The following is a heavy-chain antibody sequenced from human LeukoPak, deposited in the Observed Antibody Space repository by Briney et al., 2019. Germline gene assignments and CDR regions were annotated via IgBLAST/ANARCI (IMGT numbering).Heavy chain of an antibody. V-gene: IGHV1-24*01. CDR1: GYTFTGYY. D-gene: IGHD3-16*01. CDR3: VKLSEAQLGRRQYYFDY. J-gene: IGHJ4*02. Sequence: WASVKVSCKASGYTFTGYYMHWVRQAPGKGLEWMGGFDPEVGETIYAQKFRGRVTMTEDTSPDTAYMELSSLRSEDTAVYYCVKLSEAQLGRRQYYFDYWGQGTLVTVSS. CDR2: FDPEVGET.